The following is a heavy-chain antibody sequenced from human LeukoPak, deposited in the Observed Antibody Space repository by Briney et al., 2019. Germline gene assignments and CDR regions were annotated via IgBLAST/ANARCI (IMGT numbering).Heavy chain of an antibody. V-gene: IGHV3-30*18. D-gene: IGHD2/OR15-2a*01. Sequence: GGSLRLSCAASGFTFSSSDMHWVRKAPGKGPEWVAVISYDATNKYYADSVKGRFTLSRDNSKNTLYLQTNTLRDEDTAVYYCAKASSNYFYYFEYWGQGTLVTVSS. CDR2: ISYDATNK. CDR1: GFTFSSSD. CDR3: AKASSNYFYYFEY. J-gene: IGHJ4*02.